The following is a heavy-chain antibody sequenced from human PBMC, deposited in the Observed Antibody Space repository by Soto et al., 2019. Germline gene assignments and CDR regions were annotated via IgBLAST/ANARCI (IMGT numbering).Heavy chain of an antibody. J-gene: IGHJ6*02. CDR1: GYTFTGYY. Sequence: ASVKVSCKASGYTFTGYYMHWVRQAPGQGLEWMGWINPNSGGTNYAQKFQGRVTMTRDTSISTAYMELSRLRSDDTAVYYCARDTPFNPEYPYYYGMDVWGQGTTVTVS. CDR3: ARDTPFNPEYPYYYGMDV. D-gene: IGHD6-6*01. V-gene: IGHV1-2*02. CDR2: INPNSGGT.